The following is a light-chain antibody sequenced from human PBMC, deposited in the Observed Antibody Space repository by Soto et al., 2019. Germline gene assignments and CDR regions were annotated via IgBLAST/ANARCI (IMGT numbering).Light chain of an antibody. CDR1: QSVTSTY. CDR3: QQSSGSVT. CDR2: GAS. Sequence: EILLTQSPGTLSLSPGERATLSCRASQSVTSTYFGWYQQKPGQAPRLLIYGASKRQSGVPDRFSGGGSGTDFTLTIASLQREDVGVYYCQQSSGSVTLGGGTKVDIK. V-gene: IGKV3-20*01. J-gene: IGKJ4*01.